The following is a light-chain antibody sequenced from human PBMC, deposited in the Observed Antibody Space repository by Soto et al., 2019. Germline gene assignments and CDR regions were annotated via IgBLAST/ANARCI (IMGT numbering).Light chain of an antibody. Sequence: DLQMTQSPSAMSASLGDRVTITCRASQGISNSLAWFQQKPGRVPKRLIYGASTLQSWAPSRFSGSASGAAFTLTISSLQPEDFATYDCLQYNSYPFTFGGGTKVEIK. CDR2: GAS. CDR1: QGISNS. V-gene: IGKV1-17*03. CDR3: LQYNSYPFT. J-gene: IGKJ4*01.